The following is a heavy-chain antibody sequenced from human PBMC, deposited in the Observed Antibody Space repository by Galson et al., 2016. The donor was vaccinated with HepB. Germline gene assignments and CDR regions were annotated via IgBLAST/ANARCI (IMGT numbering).Heavy chain of an antibody. CDR1: GFSLNTVDVG. D-gene: IGHD6-19*01. J-gene: IGHJ6*02. V-gene: IGHV2-5*02. CDR2: IYWDDDK. CDR3: AHRTKGRGWYYYYYGIDV. Sequence: PALVKPTQTLTLTCTFSGFSLNTVDVGVGWIRQAPGQALEWLALIYWDDDKRFSPSLKSRPTITKDTSKNQVVLTMTNVDPVDTATYYYAHRTKGRGWYYYYYGIDVWGQGTTVTVSS.